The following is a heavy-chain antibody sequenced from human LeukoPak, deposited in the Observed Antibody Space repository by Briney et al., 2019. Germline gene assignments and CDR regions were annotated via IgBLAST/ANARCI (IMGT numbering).Heavy chain of an antibody. V-gene: IGHV4-31*03. J-gene: IGHJ4*02. CDR2: IYYSGST. CDR1: GGSMSSGGYY. D-gene: IGHD2-2*01. CDR3: ARSTGYCSSTSCYGFDY. Sequence: SETLSLTCTVSGGSMSSGGYYWSWIRQHPGKGLEWIGYIYYSGSTYYNPSLKSRVTISVDTSKNQFSLKLSSVTAADTAVYYCARSTGYCSSTSCYGFDYWGQGTLVTVSS.